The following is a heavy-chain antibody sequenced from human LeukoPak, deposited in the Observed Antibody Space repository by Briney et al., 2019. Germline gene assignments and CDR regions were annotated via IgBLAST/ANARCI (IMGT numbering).Heavy chain of an antibody. D-gene: IGHD2-2*01. Sequence: GSLRLSCAASGFTFTSYAMSWVRQAPGKGLEWVSGISINVDNTYYADSVKGRFTISRDNSKSTLFLQMNSLRAEDTAVYYCARLSRSYCSSTGCSKYFDYWGQGTLVTVSS. V-gene: IGHV3-23*01. CDR2: ISINVDNT. CDR1: GFTFTSYA. CDR3: ARLSRSYCSSTGCSKYFDY. J-gene: IGHJ4*02.